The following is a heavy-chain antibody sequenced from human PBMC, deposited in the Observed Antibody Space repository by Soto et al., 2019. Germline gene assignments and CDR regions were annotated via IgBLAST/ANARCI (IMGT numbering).Heavy chain of an antibody. Sequence: EERLLESGGGLIQPGGSLRLSCAASGFTFSSYAMSWVRQAPGKGREWVSAISGSGDYTYYADSVKGRFTISRDNSKNTLYLQMNSLRAEDTAVYYCARRFRYRSGTSCYDSWGQGTLVTVSS. J-gene: IGHJ4*02. CDR2: ISGSGDYT. CDR3: ARRFRYRSGTSCYDS. V-gene: IGHV3-23*01. CDR1: GFTFSSYA. D-gene: IGHD2-2*01.